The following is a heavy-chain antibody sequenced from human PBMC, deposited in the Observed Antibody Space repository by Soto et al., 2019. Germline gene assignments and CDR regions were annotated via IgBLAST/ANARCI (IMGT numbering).Heavy chain of an antibody. V-gene: IGHV4-4*07. CDR1: GGSIGSYY. CDR3: ARDMGRYCSSTSCYQYGMDV. J-gene: IGHJ6*02. D-gene: IGHD2-2*01. Sequence: SETLSLTCTVSGGSIGSYYWSWIRQPAGKGLEWIGRIYTSGSTNYNPSLKSRVTMSVDTSKNQFSLKLSSVTAADTAVYYCARDMGRYCSSTSCYQYGMDVWGQGTTVTVSS. CDR2: IYTSGST.